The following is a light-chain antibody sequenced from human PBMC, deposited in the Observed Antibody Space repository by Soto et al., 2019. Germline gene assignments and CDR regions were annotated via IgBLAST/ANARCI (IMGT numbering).Light chain of an antibody. CDR3: QQYDNSRT. V-gene: IGKV1-5*01. Sequence: DVQMTQSPSTLSASVGDRVTITCRASQSISTWLAWYHQKPGRAPRLLIYDVSNLESGVPSRFSGSGSGTEFTLTITSLQPEDFGIYYCQQYDNSRTFGQGTKVDFK. J-gene: IGKJ1*01. CDR1: QSISTW. CDR2: DVS.